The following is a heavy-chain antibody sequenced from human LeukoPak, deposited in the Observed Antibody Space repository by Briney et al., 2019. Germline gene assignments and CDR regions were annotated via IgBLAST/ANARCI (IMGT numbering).Heavy chain of an antibody. D-gene: IGHD2-8*01. CDR3: ARRICTNGVCYPLDY. CDR2: IGTAGAT. CDR1: GFTFSNYD. J-gene: IGHJ4*02. Sequence: GGSLRLSCAASGFTFSNYDMHWVRQATGKGLEWVSAIGTAGATYYSGSVKGRFTISRENAKNSLYLQMNSPRAEDTAIYYCARRICTNGVCYPLDYWGQGTLVTVSS. V-gene: IGHV3-13*01.